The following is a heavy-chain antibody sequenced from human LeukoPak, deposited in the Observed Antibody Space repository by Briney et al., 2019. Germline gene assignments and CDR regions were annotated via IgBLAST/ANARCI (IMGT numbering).Heavy chain of an antibody. CDR2: INPNSGGT. V-gene: IGHV1-2*02. D-gene: IGHD1-26*01. Sequence: ASVKVSCKASGYTFTGYYMQWVRQAPGQGLEWMGWINPNSGGTNYAQKFQGRFTMTRDTSISTAYMELSRLRSDDAAVYYCARDQYGTWFDPWGQGTLVTVSS. CDR1: GYTFTGYY. CDR3: ARDQYGTWFDP. J-gene: IGHJ5*02.